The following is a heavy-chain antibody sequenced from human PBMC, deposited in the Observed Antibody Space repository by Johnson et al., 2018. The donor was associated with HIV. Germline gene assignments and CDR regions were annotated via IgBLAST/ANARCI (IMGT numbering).Heavy chain of an antibody. J-gene: IGHJ3*02. CDR1: GFTFSSYG. CDR3: AREAGGGYDSDAFDI. D-gene: IGHD5-12*01. V-gene: IGHV3-33*01. Sequence: QMLLVESGGGVVQPGRSLRLSCAASGFTFSSYGMHWVRQAPGKGLEWVAVIRYDGSNKYYADSVKGRFTISRDNSKNTLYLQMNSLRAEDTAVYYCAREAGGGYDSDAFDIWGQGTMVTVSS. CDR2: IRYDGSNK.